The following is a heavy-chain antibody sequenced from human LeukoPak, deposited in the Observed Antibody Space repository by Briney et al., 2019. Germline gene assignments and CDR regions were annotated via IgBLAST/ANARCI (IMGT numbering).Heavy chain of an antibody. V-gene: IGHV4-31*03. CDR2: IYYSGST. Sequence: PSETLSLTCTVSGGSISSGGYYWSWIRQHPGKGLEWIGYIYYSGSTYYNPSLKSRVTISVDTSKNQFSLELSSVTAADTAVYYCAREGYSSSVDYWGQGTLVTVSS. CDR3: AREGYSSSVDY. CDR1: GGSISSGGYY. J-gene: IGHJ4*02. D-gene: IGHD6-6*01.